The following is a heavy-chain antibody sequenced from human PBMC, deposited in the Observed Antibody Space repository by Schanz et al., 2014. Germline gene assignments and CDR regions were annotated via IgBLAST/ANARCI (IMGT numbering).Heavy chain of an antibody. V-gene: IGHV3-48*04. CDR3: VRDELLWFGEVLSLDY. Sequence: EVQLLESGGGLVQPGGSLRLSCLASGFAFSSYGMNWIRQPPGRGLEWVSYIGNGGVTIYYADSVKGRFTISRDNSNKTVDLQMNSLRAEDTALYYCVRDELLWFGEVLSLDYWGQGALXTVSS. D-gene: IGHD3-10*01. CDR2: IGNGGVTI. J-gene: IGHJ4*02. CDR1: GFAFSSYG.